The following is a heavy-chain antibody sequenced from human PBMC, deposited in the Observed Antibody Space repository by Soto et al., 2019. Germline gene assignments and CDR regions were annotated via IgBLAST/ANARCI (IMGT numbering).Heavy chain of an antibody. CDR2: ISGSGGST. CDR1: GFTFSSYA. D-gene: IGHD3-10*01. CDR3: AKDLPSNYYGSGSYYTPYYFDY. Sequence: ESGGGLVQPGGSLRLSCAASGFTFSSYAMSWVRQAPGKGLEWVSAISGSGGSTYYADSVKGRFTISRDNSKNTLYLQMNSLRAEDTAVYYCAKDLPSNYYGSGSYYTPYYFDYWGQGTLVTVSS. J-gene: IGHJ4*02. V-gene: IGHV3-23*01.